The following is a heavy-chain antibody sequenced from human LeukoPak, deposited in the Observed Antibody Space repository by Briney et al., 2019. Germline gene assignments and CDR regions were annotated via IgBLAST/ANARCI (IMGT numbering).Heavy chain of an antibody. CDR3: ARGNPMGWGRWFDP. D-gene: IGHD3-16*01. Sequence: ASVTVSCKAAGYTFTSYDINWVRQATGQGPEWMGWMNPNTANTGFAQKFQGRVTMTRNTSINTAYMELSSLRSEDTAVYYCARGNPMGWGRWFDPWGQGTLVTVSS. CDR1: GYTFTSYD. J-gene: IGHJ5*02. CDR2: MNPNTANT. V-gene: IGHV1-8*01.